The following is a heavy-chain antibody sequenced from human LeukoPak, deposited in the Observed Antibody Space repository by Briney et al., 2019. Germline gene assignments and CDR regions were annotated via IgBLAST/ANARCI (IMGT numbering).Heavy chain of an antibody. CDR1: GGSISSYY. V-gene: IGHV4-59*01. Sequence: SETLSLTCTVSGGSISSYYWSWLRQPPGKGLEWIGYIYYSGSTNYNPSLKSRVTISVDTSKNQFSLKLSSVTAADTAVYYCARVWPDYYDSSGYYYTFDYWGQGTLVTVSS. CDR3: ARVWPDYYDSSGYYYTFDY. J-gene: IGHJ4*02. CDR2: IYYSGST. D-gene: IGHD3-22*01.